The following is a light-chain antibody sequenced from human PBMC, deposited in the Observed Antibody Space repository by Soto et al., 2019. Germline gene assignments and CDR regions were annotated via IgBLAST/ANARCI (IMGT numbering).Light chain of an antibody. CDR1: RSDIGSYNY. CDR3: ISYTGSSTSYV. CDR2: GVS. V-gene: IGLV2-14*01. J-gene: IGLJ1*01. Sequence: QPALTQPASVSGSPGQSITISCSGTRSDIGSYNYVAWYQQFPGKTPKILIYGVSNRPSGVSSRFSDSKSGNTASLTISGLQAEDEADYYCISYTGSSTSYVFGSGTKV.